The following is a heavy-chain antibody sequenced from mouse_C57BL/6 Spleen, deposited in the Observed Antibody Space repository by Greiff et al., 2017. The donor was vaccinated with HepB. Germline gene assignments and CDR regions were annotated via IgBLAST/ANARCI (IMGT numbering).Heavy chain of an antibody. D-gene: IGHD4-1*01. CDR2: IDPSDSYT. J-gene: IGHJ4*01. CDR3: ARRGPLTGRRFDYYAMDY. CDR1: GYTFTSYW. Sequence: QVQLQQSGAELVKPGASVKLSCKASGYTFTSYWMQWVKQRPGQGLEWIGEIDPSDSYTNYNQKFKGKATLTVDTSSSTAYMQLSSLTSEDSAVYYCARRGPLTGRRFDYYAMDYWGQGTSVTVSS. V-gene: IGHV1-50*01.